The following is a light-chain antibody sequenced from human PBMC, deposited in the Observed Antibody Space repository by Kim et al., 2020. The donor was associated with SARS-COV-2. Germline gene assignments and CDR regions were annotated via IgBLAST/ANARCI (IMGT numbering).Light chain of an antibody. CDR2: KAS. CDR3: QQYKSYSWT. J-gene: IGKJ1*01. CDR1: QSISSS. Sequence: ASLGDRLTITCRASQSISSSLAWYQHKPGKAPKLLIYKASTLESGVPSRFSGSGSGTQFTLTISSLQPDDFATYYCQQYKSYSWTFGQGTKVDIK. V-gene: IGKV1-5*03.